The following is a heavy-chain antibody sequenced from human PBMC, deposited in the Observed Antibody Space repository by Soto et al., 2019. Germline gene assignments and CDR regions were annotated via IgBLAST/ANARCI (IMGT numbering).Heavy chain of an antibody. Sequence: SLTTSLTRSAAGGSISGFGLIVIYAPRCHGLEWIGYVHSGGSTNYNPSLKSRVTISVDTSKNQFSLKVSSVTAADTAVYYCARDVRRLARRSGKYYIAFDSSAQATGVTGSS. J-gene: IGHJ3*02. D-gene: IGHD1-26*01. CDR3: ARDVRRLARRSGKYYIAFDS. CDR1: GGSISGFG. V-gene: IGHV4-59*13. CDR2: VHSGGST.